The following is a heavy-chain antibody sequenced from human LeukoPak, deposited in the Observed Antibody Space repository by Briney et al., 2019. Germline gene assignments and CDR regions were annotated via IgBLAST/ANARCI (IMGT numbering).Heavy chain of an antibody. D-gene: IGHD6-19*01. CDR3: ARDGRVYSSGWYGFDY. CDR1: GYTFTSYA. J-gene: IGHJ4*02. CDR2: INTNTGNP. Sequence: ASVKVSCKASGYTFTSYAMNWVRQAPGEGLEWMGWINTNTGNPTYAQGFTGRFVFSLDTSVSTAYLQISSLRAEDTAVYYCARDGRVYSSGWYGFDYWGQGTLVTVSS. V-gene: IGHV7-4-1*02.